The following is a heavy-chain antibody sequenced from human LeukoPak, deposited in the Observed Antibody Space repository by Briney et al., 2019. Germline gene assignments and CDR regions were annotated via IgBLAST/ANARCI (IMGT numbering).Heavy chain of an antibody. V-gene: IGHV3-7*01. CDR1: GFPFSTYW. Sequence: GGSLRLSCAASGFPFSTYWMSWVRQAPGKGLEWVANINQDGTEKYYVDSVKGRFTISRDYAKNSLYLQMNSLRVEDTAVYYCASAGHGVRGLQPYWGQGTQVTVSA. J-gene: IGHJ4*02. CDR3: ASAGHGVRGLQPY. CDR2: INQDGTEK. D-gene: IGHD4-17*01.